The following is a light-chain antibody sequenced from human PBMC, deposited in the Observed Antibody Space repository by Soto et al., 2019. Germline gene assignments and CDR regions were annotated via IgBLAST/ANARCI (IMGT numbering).Light chain of an antibody. CDR3: QQRSNWPYLT. Sequence: EIVMTQSPATLSVSPGESATLSCRASQSVTGDLAWYQQKPGQAPRLLIYDASNRAYGVPARFRGSGSGTNFTLTIASLEPDDFAVYYCQQRSNWPYLTFGGGTRV. V-gene: IGKV3-11*01. J-gene: IGKJ4*01. CDR2: DAS. CDR1: QSVTGD.